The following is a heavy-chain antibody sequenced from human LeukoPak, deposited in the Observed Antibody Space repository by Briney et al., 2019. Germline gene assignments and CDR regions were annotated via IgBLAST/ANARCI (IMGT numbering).Heavy chain of an antibody. V-gene: IGHV3-74*01. J-gene: IGHJ4*02. CDR1: GFTFSSYG. D-gene: IGHD2-8*02. CDR2: INSDGSST. Sequence: TGGSLRLSCAASGFTFSSYGMNWVRKAPGKGLVWVSRINSDGSSTSYADSVKGRFTIYRDNAKNSLYLQMHSLRAEDRALYYCARDLVADYWGLGTLVTVSS. CDR3: ARDLVADY.